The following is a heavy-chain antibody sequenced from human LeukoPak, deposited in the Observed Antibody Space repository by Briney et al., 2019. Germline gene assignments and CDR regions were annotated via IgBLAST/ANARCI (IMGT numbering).Heavy chain of an antibody. D-gene: IGHD3-10*01. CDR3: ARQNPYGSGIGAFDI. CDR1: GYTFTGYY. V-gene: IGHV1-46*01. CDR2: INPSGGST. J-gene: IGHJ3*02. Sequence: ASVKVSCKASGYTFTGYYMHWVRQAPGQGLEWMGIINPSGGSTSYAQKFQGRVTMTRDTSTSTVNMELSSLRSEDTAVYYCARQNPYGSGIGAFDIWGQGTMVTVSS.